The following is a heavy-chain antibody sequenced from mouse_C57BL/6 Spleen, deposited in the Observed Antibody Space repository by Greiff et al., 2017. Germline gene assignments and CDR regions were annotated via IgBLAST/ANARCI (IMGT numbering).Heavy chain of an antibody. V-gene: IGHV3-6*01. D-gene: IGHD2-5*01. J-gene: IGHJ2*01. CDR1: GYSITSGYY. CDR2: RSYDGSN. CDR3: ARVPPYSNCWLDY. Sequence: ESGPGLVKPSQSLSLTCSVTGYSITSGYYWTWNRQFPGNKLDWMGYRSYDGSNKYNPSLKNRISITRDTSKNQFFLKLNSVTTEDTATYYCARVPPYSNCWLDYWGQGTPLTVSS.